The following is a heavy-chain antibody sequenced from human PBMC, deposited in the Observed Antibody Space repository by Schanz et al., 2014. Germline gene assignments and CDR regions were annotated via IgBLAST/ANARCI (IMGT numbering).Heavy chain of an antibody. V-gene: IGHV1-2*02. CDR2: IDPNVGAT. Sequence: QVQLVQSGAEVKKPGASVKVSCKASGYTFIDYYMHCVRQAPGQGLEWVGWIDPNVGATNHGQMLQGKVTMTRETSISTAYMELSGLTSDDTDVYYCARESVSRTRWFDPWGQGTLVTVSS. D-gene: IGHD3-3*01. CDR1: GYTFIDYY. J-gene: IGHJ5*02. CDR3: ARESVSRTRWFDP.